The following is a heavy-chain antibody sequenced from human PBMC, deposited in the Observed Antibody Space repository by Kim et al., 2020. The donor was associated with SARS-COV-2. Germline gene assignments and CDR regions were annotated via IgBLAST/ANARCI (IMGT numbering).Heavy chain of an antibody. Sequence: GGSLRLSCAASGFTFSSYSMNWVRQAPGKGLEWVSYISSSSSTIYYADSVKGRFTISRDNAKNSLYLQMNSLRDEDTAVYYCARDGPMGATFLYYYYGMDVWGQGTTVTVSS. D-gene: IGHD1-26*01. CDR2: ISSSSSTI. J-gene: IGHJ6*02. CDR1: GFTFSSYS. CDR3: ARDGPMGATFLYYYYGMDV. V-gene: IGHV3-48*02.